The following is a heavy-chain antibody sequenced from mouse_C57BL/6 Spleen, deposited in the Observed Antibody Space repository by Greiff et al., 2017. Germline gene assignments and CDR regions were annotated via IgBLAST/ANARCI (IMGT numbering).Heavy chain of an antibody. CDR1: GFTFSSYA. V-gene: IGHV5-4*03. D-gene: IGHD1-1*01. CDR3: ARSHGSSYVTPYWYFDV. CDR2: ISDGGSYT. J-gene: IGHJ1*03. Sequence: EVKLVESGGGLVKPGGSLKLSCAASGFTFSSYAMSWVRQTPEKRLEWVATISDGGSYTYYPDNVKGRFTIYRDNAKNKLYLQMSHLKSEDTAMYCWARSHGSSYVTPYWYFDVGGTGTRVTVSP.